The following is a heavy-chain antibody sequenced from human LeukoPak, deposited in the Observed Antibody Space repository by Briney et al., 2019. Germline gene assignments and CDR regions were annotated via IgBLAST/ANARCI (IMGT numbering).Heavy chain of an antibody. Sequence: EASVKVSCKASGYTFTSYGISWVRQAPGQGLEWMGWISAYNGNTNYAQKLQGRVTMTTDTSTSTAYMELRSLRSDDTAVYYCARDPGGSASYPPNWFDPGGQGTLVTVSS. CDR1: GYTFTSYG. CDR2: ISAYNGNT. D-gene: IGHD6-19*01. V-gene: IGHV1-18*01. J-gene: IGHJ5*02. CDR3: ARDPGGSASYPPNWFDP.